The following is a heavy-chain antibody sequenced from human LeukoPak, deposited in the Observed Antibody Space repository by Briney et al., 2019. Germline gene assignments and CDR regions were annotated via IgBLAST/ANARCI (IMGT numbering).Heavy chain of an antibody. D-gene: IGHD2-2*01. CDR2: MNPSSGNT. CDR1: GYTFTSYD. CDR3: ARSSPAAASTGMDV. V-gene: IGHV1-8*01. J-gene: IGHJ6*02. Sequence: ASVKVSCKTSGYTFTSYDINWVRQATGQGLEWMGWMNPSSGNTGFAQKFQGRVTMTRNTSISTAYMEVSSLSSEDTAVYYCARSSPAAASTGMDVWGQGTTVTVSS.